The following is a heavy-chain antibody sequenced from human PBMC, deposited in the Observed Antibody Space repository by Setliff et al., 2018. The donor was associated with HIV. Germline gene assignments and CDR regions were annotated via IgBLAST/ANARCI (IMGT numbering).Heavy chain of an antibody. CDR1: RSSISSGNHY. J-gene: IGHJ6*01. CDR3: AREIPFRGNANMWDYYAMDV. CDR2: MHASGST. V-gene: IGHV4-61*09. Sequence: SETLPLTCTLSRSSISSGNHYWAWIRQPAGKRLEWIGHMHASGSTYYNPSLNSRASISVDTSNSQVSLRLTSVTAADTAVYYCAREIPFRGNANMWDYYAMDVWGQGITVTVSS. D-gene: IGHD3-16*01.